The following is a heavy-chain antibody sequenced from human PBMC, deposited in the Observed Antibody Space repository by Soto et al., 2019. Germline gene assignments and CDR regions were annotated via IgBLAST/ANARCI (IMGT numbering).Heavy chain of an antibody. V-gene: IGHV1-3*01. CDR3: ARAPAVYFVVVPSAIPCIDP. D-gene: IGHD2-2*02. Sequence: ASVKVSCKASGYTFTSYAMHWVRQAPGQRLEWMGWINAGNGNTKYSQKFQGRVTITRDTSASTAYMELSSLRSEDTAVYYCARAPAVYFVVVPSAIPCIDPWGQGTLVTVSS. CDR2: INAGNGNT. J-gene: IGHJ5*02. CDR1: GYTFTSYA.